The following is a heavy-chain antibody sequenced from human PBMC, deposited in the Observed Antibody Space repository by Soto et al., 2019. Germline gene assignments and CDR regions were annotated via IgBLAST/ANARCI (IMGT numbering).Heavy chain of an antibody. CDR2: ISSGGINI. V-gene: IGHV3-48*03. Sequence: PGAALRLSCAAAGCFVSVYEMNWVREAPGKGLEWVSYISSGGINIHYADSVKGRFTISRDNAKNSLYLQMDNLRAEDTAGYYCARDHHHRNYGTCFECGGQGT. CDR3: ARDHHHRNYGTCFEC. D-gene: IGHD1-7*01. J-gene: IGHJ4*02. CDR1: GCFVSVYE.